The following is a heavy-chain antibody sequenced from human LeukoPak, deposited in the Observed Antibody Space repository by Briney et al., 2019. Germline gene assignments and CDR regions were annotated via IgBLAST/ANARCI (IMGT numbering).Heavy chain of an antibody. J-gene: IGHJ5*02. CDR3: ARDLIAAAGTYGFDP. CDR1: GYTFTSYG. CDR2: ISAYNGNT. D-gene: IGHD6-13*01. Sequence: ASVKVSCKASGYTFTSYGISWVRQAPGQGLEWMGWISAYNGNTNYAQKLQGRVTMTTGTSTSTAYMELRSLRSDDTAVYYCARDLIAAAGTYGFDPWGQGTLVTVSS. V-gene: IGHV1-18*01.